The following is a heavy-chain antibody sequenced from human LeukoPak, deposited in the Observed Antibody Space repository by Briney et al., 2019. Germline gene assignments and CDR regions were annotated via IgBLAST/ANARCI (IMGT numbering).Heavy chain of an antibody. V-gene: IGHV3-21*01. D-gene: IGHD3-16*01. CDR3: IRDLFDDYSLDY. Sequence: GGSLRLSCAASGFTFSSYSMNWVRQAPGRGLEWVSSINSDSSLMFYAESVKGRFTISRDNARNSLYLQMNSLRAEDTAVYYCIRDLFDDYSLDYWGQGALVTVSS. CDR1: GFTFSSYS. J-gene: IGHJ4*02. CDR2: INSDSSLM.